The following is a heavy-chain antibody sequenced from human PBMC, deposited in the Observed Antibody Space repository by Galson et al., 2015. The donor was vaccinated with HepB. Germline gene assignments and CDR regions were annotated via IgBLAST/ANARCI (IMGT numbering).Heavy chain of an antibody. D-gene: IGHD3-10*01. V-gene: IGHV3-7*03. J-gene: IGHJ4*02. CDR1: GFTFSSYW. CDR2: IKQDGSEK. CDR3: VRDGMVRAL. Sequence: SLRLSCAASGFTFSSYWMSWVRQAPGKGLEWVANIKQDGSEKYHADSVKGRITISIDNAKNSLYLQMNSLRAEDTAVYYCVRDGMVRALWGQGTLVTVSS.